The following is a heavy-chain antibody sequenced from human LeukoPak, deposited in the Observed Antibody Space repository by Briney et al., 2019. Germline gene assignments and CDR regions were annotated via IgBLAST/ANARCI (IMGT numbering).Heavy chain of an antibody. V-gene: IGHV3-30*18. CDR2: ISYDGSNK. CDR1: GFTSSSYA. CDR3: AKRPELDVVVTDAFDI. J-gene: IGHJ3*02. D-gene: IGHD2-21*02. Sequence: PGGSLRLSCAASGFTSSSYAMHWVRQAPGKGLEGVAVISYDGSNKYYADSVKGRFTISRDNSKNTLYLQMNSLRAEDTAVYYCAKRPELDVVVTDAFDIWGQGTMVTVSS.